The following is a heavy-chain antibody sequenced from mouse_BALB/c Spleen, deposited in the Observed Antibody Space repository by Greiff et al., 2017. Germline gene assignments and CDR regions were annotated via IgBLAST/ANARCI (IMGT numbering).Heavy chain of an antibody. Sequence: EVQLVESGGGLVQPGGSRKLSCAASGFTFSSFGMHWVRQAPEKGLEWVAYISSGSSTIYYADTVKGRFTISRDNPKNTLFLQMTSLRSEDTAMYYCARGEGKGYFDYWGQGTTLTVSS. V-gene: IGHV5-17*02. D-gene: IGHD1-3*01. J-gene: IGHJ2*01. CDR2: ISSGSSTI. CDR3: ARGEGKGYFDY. CDR1: GFTFSSFG.